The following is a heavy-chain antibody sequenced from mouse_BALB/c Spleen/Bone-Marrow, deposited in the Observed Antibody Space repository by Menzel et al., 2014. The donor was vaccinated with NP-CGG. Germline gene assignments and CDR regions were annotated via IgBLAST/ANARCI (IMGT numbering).Heavy chain of an antibody. J-gene: IGHJ4*01. Sequence: LKQSGSELVRPGASVKLSCKASGYTFTSYWMHWVKQRPGQGLEWIGNIYPGSGSTNYDEKFKSKATLTVDTSSSTAYMQLSSLTSEYSAVYYCRSYDYAMDYWGQGTSVTVSS. CDR3: RSYDYAMDY. D-gene: IGHD1-1*01. V-gene: IGHV1S22*01. CDR1: GYTFTSYW. CDR2: IYPGSGST.